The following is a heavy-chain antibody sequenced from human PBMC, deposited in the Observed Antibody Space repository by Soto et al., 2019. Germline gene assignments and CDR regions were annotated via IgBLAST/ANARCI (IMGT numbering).Heavy chain of an antibody. CDR2: INYSGST. J-gene: IGHJ4*02. Sequence: QVQLQESGPGLVKPSQTLSLTCTVSAGSISRGTYYWSWIRQLPGKGLEWIGNINYSGSTYYNPSLKSRVIISIDTSKSQFSLKLSSVTAADMAVYYCAREAIATTATGDYFDSWGQGTLVTVSS. V-gene: IGHV4-31*03. CDR3: AREAIATTATGDYFDS. CDR1: AGSISRGTYY. D-gene: IGHD6-13*01.